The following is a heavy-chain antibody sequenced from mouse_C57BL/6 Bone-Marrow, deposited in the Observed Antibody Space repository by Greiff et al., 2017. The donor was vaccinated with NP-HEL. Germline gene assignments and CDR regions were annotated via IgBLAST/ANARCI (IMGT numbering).Heavy chain of an antibody. CDR2: IHPNSGST. J-gene: IGHJ4*01. Sequence: QVQLQQPGAELVKPGASVKLSCKASGYTFTSYWMHWVKQRPGQGLEWIGMIHPNSGSTNYNEKFKSKATLTVDKSSSTAYMQLSSLTSEDSAVYYCARGDGYDGYYYAMDYWGQGTSVTVSS. D-gene: IGHD2-2*01. CDR3: ARGDGYDGYYYAMDY. CDR1: GYTFTSYW. V-gene: IGHV1-64*01.